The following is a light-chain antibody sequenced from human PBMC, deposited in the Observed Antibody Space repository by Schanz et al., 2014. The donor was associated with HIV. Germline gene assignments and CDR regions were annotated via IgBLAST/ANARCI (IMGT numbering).Light chain of an antibody. CDR1: SRDGGGYHY. V-gene: IGLV2-14*03. CDR3: SSHAGMSSFVL. CDR2: DVS. J-gene: IGLJ2*01. Sequence: QSVLTQPASVSGSPGQSITISCTGTSRDGGGYHYVSWYQQPPGKAPKLMIYDVSNRPSGVPDRFSGSKSGNTASLTISVLQAEDEADYYCSSHAGMSSFVLFRRGTKLTVL.